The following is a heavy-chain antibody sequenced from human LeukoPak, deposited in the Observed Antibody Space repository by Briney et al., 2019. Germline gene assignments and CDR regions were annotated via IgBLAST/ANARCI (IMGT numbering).Heavy chain of an antibody. J-gene: IGHJ4*02. V-gene: IGHV1-2*02. Sequence: GASVKVSCKASGYTFTGYYMHWVRQAPGQGLEWMGWINPNSGGTNYAQKFQGRVTMTRDMSISTAYMELSRLRSDDTAVYYCARVADSSGWSYYFDYWGQGTLVTVSS. CDR2: INPNSGGT. D-gene: IGHD6-19*01. CDR3: ARVADSSGWSYYFDY. CDR1: GYTFTGYY.